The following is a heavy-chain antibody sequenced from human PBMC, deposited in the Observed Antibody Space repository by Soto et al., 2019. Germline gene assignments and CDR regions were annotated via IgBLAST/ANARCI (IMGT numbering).Heavy chain of an antibody. D-gene: IGHD5-18*01. V-gene: IGHV1-46*01. CDR2: INPSGGST. Sequence: ASVKVSCKASGYTFTSYYMHWVRQAPGQGLEWMGIINPSGGSTSYAQKFQGRVTMTRDTSTSTVYMELSSLRSEDTAVYYCASRDTAYGPSYYYYGMDVWGQGTRVTVSS. CDR1: GYTFTSYY. CDR3: ASRDTAYGPSYYYYGMDV. J-gene: IGHJ6*02.